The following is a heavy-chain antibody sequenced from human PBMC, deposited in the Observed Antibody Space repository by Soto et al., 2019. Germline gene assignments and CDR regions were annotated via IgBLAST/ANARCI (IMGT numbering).Heavy chain of an antibody. Sequence: SETLSLTCAVSGGSISSGGYSWSWIRQPPGKGLEWIGYICHSGSTYYNPSLKSRVTISVDTSKNQFSLKLNSVTAADTAVYYCARDLWGYCGTDCYPLDVWGQGTTVTVSS. J-gene: IGHJ6*02. CDR2: ICHSGST. V-gene: IGHV4-30-2*01. CDR1: GGSISSGGYS. D-gene: IGHD2-21*02. CDR3: ARDLWGYCGTDCYPLDV.